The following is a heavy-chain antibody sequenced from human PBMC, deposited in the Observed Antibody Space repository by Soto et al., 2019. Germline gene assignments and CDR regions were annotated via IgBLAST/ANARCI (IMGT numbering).Heavy chain of an antibody. J-gene: IGHJ6*03. CDR2: ISGSGGST. CDR1: GFTFSSYA. D-gene: IGHD3-10*01. V-gene: IGHV3-23*01. CDR3: ARDYGSGRPYYYYYYMDV. Sequence: PGGSLRLSCAASGFTFSSYAMSWVRQAPGKGLEWVSAISGSGGSTYYADSVKGRFTISRDNSKNTLYLQMNSLRAEDTAVYYCARDYGSGRPYYYYYYMDVWGKGTTVTVSS.